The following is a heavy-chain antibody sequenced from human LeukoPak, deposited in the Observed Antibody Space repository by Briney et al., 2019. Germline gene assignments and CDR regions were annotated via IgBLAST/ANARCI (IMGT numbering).Heavy chain of an antibody. V-gene: IGHV1-69*13. J-gene: IGHJ4*02. CDR1: GGTFSRYT. D-gene: IGHD3-22*01. CDR3: ATDASIYDSRGYYYLW. CDR2: IIPMFGRA. Sequence: SVKVSCXASGGTFSRYTISWVRQAPGQGLEWMEGIIPMFGRANYAQKFRGRLTITADESSTTAYMELSGLRSEDTAVYYCATDASIYDSRGYYYLWWGQGTLVTVSS.